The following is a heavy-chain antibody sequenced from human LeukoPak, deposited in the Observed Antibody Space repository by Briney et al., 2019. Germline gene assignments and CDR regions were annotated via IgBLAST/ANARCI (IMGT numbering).Heavy chain of an antibody. Sequence: GGSLRLSCAASGFTFSSYAMSWVRQAPGKGLEWVSVIYSGGSTYYADSVKGRFTISRDNSKNTLYLQMNSLRAEDTAVYYCARDWGDGYNSNDYWGQGTLVTVSS. CDR3: ARDWGDGYNSNDY. CDR1: GFTFSSYA. J-gene: IGHJ4*02. CDR2: IYSGGST. V-gene: IGHV3-66*01. D-gene: IGHD5-24*01.